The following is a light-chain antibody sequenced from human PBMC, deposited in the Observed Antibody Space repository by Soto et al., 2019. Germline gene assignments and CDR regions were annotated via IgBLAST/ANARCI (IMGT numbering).Light chain of an antibody. CDR2: RAS. CDR1: ENIRNW. J-gene: IGKJ2*01. Sequence: DIQMTQSPSTLSASVGDGVTIACRASENIRNWLAWYQHKPGKAPKVLIYRASTLESSVPSRFSGSGSGTDFTLTISSLQPDDFATYYCQQYNTYPFAFGQGTKVDSK. CDR3: QQYNTYPFA. V-gene: IGKV1-5*03.